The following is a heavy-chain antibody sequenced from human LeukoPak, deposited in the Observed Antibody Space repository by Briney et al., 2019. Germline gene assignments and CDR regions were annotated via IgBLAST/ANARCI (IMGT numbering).Heavy chain of an antibody. J-gene: IGHJ4*02. CDR1: GGSINSYY. D-gene: IGHD4/OR15-4a*01. CDR3: ARYGASVRGFDS. V-gene: IGHV4-59*01. Sequence: SETLSLTCTVSGGSINSYYWSWIRQPPGQGLEAIGYIYYSGTTYYNPSLKSRVTISVDTSKKQFSLKLSSVTAADTAVYYCARYGASVRGFDSWGQGTLVTVSS. CDR2: IYYSGTT.